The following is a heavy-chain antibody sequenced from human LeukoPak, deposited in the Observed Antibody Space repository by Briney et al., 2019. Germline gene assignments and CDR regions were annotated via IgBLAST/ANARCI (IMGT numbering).Heavy chain of an antibody. CDR1: GYTFTSYG. D-gene: IGHD4-17*01. CDR2: INPSGGST. J-gene: IGHJ4*02. V-gene: IGHV1-46*01. Sequence: ASVKVSCKASGYTFTSYGISWVRQAPGQGLEWMGIINPSGGSTSYAQKFQGRVTMTRDTSTSTVYMELSSLRSEDTAVYYCARDAVTTGGYYFDYWGQGTLVTVSS. CDR3: ARDAVTTGGYYFDY.